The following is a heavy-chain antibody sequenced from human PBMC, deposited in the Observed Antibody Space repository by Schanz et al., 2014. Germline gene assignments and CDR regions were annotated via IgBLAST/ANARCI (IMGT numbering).Heavy chain of an antibody. CDR3: ARENLNWEAFDI. CDR2: ISRDGTTS. CDR1: GFTFSSYG. Sequence: VQLVESGGGVVQPGRSLRLSCAASGFTFSSYGMNWIRQAPGKGLEWLSYISRDGTTSYYADSVKGRFTISRDNAKNSLYLEMTSLRGEDTAVYYCARENLNWEAFDIWGQGTVVTVSS. J-gene: IGHJ3*02. V-gene: IGHV3-48*04. D-gene: IGHD7-27*01.